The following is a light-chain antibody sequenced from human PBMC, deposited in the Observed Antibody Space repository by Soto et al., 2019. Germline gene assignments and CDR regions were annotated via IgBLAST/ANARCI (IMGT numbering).Light chain of an antibody. CDR3: QQHNNWPPWT. J-gene: IGKJ1*01. CDR2: GAS. V-gene: IGKV3-15*01. Sequence: EIVMTQSPATLSVSPGERATLSCRASQNVSSNLAWYQQKPGQAPRLLMYGASTRATGIPDRFSGSGSGTEFTLTISSLQSEDFAVYYCQQHNNWPPWTFGQGTKVEMK. CDR1: QNVSSN.